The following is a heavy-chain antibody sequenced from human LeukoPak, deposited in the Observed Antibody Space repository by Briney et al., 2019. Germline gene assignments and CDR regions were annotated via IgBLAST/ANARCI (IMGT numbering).Heavy chain of an antibody. Sequence: GGSVRLSCAASGFTFSSYEMNWVRQAPGKGLEGVSYISSSGSTIYYADSVKGRFTISRDNAKNSLYLQMNSLRAEDTAVYYCASKGIYCTNGVCYTYYFDYWGQGTLVTVSS. D-gene: IGHD2-8*01. CDR1: GFTFSSYE. J-gene: IGHJ4*02. CDR3: ASKGIYCTNGVCYTYYFDY. CDR2: ISSSGSTI. V-gene: IGHV3-48*03.